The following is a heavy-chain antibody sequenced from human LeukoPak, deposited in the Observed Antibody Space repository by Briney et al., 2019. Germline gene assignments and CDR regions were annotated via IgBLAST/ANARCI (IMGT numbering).Heavy chain of an antibody. Sequence: SETLSLTCTVSGGSISTYYWSWIRQPPGKGLEWIGYIYYSGSTNYIPSLLSRVTLSVDTSKNQFSLKLSSVTAADTAVYYCARVPRTGYSYGYSCYYGMDVWGQGTTVTVS. CDR2: IYYSGST. V-gene: IGHV4-59*12. J-gene: IGHJ6*02. CDR3: ARVPRTGYSYGYSCYYGMDV. D-gene: IGHD5-18*01. CDR1: GGSISTYY.